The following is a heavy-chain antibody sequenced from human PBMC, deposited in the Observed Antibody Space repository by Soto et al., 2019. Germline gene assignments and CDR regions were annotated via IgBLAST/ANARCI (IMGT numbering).Heavy chain of an antibody. J-gene: IGHJ4*02. V-gene: IGHV3-49*03. CDR1: GFTLGDYA. CDR3: TRETSSGYDY. D-gene: IGHD5-12*01. CDR2: IRSKAYGGTT. Sequence: PGGSLRLSCTASGFTLGDYAMSWFRQAPGKGLEWVGFIRSKAYGGTTEYAASVKGRFTISRDDSKSIASLQMNSLKTEDTAVYYCTRETSSGYDYWGQGTLVTVSS.